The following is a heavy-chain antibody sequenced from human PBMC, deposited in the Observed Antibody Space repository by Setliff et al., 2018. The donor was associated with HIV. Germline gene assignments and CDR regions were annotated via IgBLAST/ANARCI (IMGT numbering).Heavy chain of an antibody. V-gene: IGHV4-59*11. D-gene: IGHD3-3*01. CDR2: FYYSGTT. CDR1: GGSISSHY. J-gene: IGHJ6*03. CDR3: ARGVVDYDFWSGSGDFYYMDV. Sequence: SETLSLTCTVSGGSISSHYWSWIRQSPGKGLEWIGYFYYSGTTNYNPSLKSRVTISADTSKNQISLKVKSVTAADTAVYYCARGVVDYDFWSGSGDFYYMDVWGKGTTVTVSS.